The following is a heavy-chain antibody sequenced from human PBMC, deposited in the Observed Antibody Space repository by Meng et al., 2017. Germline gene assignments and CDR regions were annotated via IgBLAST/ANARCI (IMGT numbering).Heavy chain of an antibody. CDR2: ISGDRSIT. J-gene: IGHJ4*02. D-gene: IGHD1-1*01. CDR3: LDEAPRSDY. V-gene: IGHV3-74*01. Sequence: VESGGGLVQPGGSLRLPCAASGFTFNNYWMHWVRQVPGKGLVWVSRISGDRSITNYADSVKGRFTISRDNAKNTLYLQMNSLRPEDTAVYYCLDEAPRSDYWGQGSLVTVSS. CDR1: GFTFNNYW.